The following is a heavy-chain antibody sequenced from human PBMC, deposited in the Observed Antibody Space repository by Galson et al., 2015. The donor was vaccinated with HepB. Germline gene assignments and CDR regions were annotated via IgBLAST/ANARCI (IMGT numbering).Heavy chain of an antibody. V-gene: IGHV3-21*01. CDR3: ARGGPRVLMVYAMRGNYYGMDV. J-gene: IGHJ6*02. Sequence: SLRLSCAASGFTFSSYSMNWVRQAPGKGLEWVSSISSSSSYIYYADSVKGRFTISRDNAKNSLYLQMNSLRAEDTAVYYCARGGPRVLMVYAMRGNYYGMDVWGQGTTVTVSS. CDR2: ISSSSSYI. CDR1: GFTFSSYS. D-gene: IGHD2-8*01.